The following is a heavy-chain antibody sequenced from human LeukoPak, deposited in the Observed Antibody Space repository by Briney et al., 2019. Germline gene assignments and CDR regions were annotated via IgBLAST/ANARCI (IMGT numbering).Heavy chain of an antibody. J-gene: IGHJ4*02. CDR1: GFTFSSYA. CDR2: ISGSGGST. D-gene: IGHD2-15*01. V-gene: IGHV3-23*01. CDR3: ARIVVVVAALDY. Sequence: GGSLRLSCPASGFTFSSYAMSWVRQAPGKGLEWVSAISGSGGSTYYADSVKGRFTISRDNSKNTLYLQMNSLRAEDTAVYYCARIVVVVAALDYWGQGTLVTVSS.